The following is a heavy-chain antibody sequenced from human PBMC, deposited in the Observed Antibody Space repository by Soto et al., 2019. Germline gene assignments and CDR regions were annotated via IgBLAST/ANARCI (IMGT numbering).Heavy chain of an antibody. CDR3: ARHQYHRNLFVY. CDR1: GYSFTSYW. CDR2: IFPSDSGT. J-gene: IGHJ4*02. V-gene: IGHV5-51*01. Sequence: GESLKISCKGSGYSFTSYWIGWVRQMPGKGLEWMGIIFPSDSGTRSTPSFQGQVTISADMSISPAYLQWSSLKASDTAMYYCARHQYHRNLFVYWGQGTLGTVSS.